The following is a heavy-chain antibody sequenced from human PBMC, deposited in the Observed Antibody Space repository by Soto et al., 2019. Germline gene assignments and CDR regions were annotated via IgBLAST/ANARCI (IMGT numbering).Heavy chain of an antibody. CDR1: GSTFSTYG. D-gene: IGHD2-15*01. V-gene: IGHV3-33*01. CDR3: ARLYCSASSCYSVGGFDI. CDR2: VWFDGSDK. Sequence: GGSLRLSCAASGSTFSTYGMHWVRQAPGKGLEWVALVWFDGSDKYSSDSVKGRFTISRDNSKNTLYLQMNSLRAEDTAVYYCARLYCSASSCYSVGGFDIWGQGTMVTVSS. J-gene: IGHJ3*02.